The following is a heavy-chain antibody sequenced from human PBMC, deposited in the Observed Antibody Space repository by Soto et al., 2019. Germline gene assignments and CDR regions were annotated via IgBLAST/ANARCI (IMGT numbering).Heavy chain of an antibody. J-gene: IGHJ6*02. Sequence: QVQLQESGPGLVKPSETLSLTCTVSGGFISNYYWSWIRQPPGKGLEWIGYIYYTGSTNYNPSPKGRVSISLGTSKNQFPLRLSSVTAADTAVYYCARHSRAVSYYGMDVWGQGTTVTVSS. CDR2: IYYTGST. D-gene: IGHD2-2*01. CDR1: GGFISNYY. V-gene: IGHV4-59*08. CDR3: ARHSRAVSYYGMDV.